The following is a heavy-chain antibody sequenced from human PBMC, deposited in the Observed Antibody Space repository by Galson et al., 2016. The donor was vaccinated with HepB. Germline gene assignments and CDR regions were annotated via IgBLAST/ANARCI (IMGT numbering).Heavy chain of an antibody. J-gene: IGHJ4*02. V-gene: IGHV3-7*03. CDR2: IRPDGNDV. D-gene: IGHD6-19*01. CDR3: AKDGSGWSVY. Sequence: FLRLSCAASGFTFSTYWMSWLRQTPGKGLEWVANIRPDGNDVHFVDSVKGRFTISRDNAENSLYMHMNSLRAEDTAVDYCAKDGSGWSVYWGQGTLVSVSS. CDR1: GFTFSTYW.